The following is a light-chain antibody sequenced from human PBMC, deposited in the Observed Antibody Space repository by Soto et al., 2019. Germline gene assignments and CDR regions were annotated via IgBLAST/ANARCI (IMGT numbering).Light chain of an antibody. J-gene: IGKJ5*01. Sequence: MTQSPATLSVSPGERSTLSCRASQSVSILLDWYQQKPGQDPRLLIHGANTRATGVPARFSGTGSETDFNLTISGLKSEDSEVYFCQQYNNWPFSFGQGTRLEI. CDR3: QQYNNWPFS. CDR1: QSVSIL. V-gene: IGKV3-15*01. CDR2: GAN.